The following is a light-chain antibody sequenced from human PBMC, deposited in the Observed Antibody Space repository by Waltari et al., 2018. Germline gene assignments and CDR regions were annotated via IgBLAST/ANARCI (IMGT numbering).Light chain of an antibody. CDR1: QSVLYSSNNNNY. CDR2: WAS. CDR3: QQCFSTPYT. J-gene: IGKJ2*01. V-gene: IGKV4-1*01. Sequence: DIVMTQSPDSLAVSLGERATINCKSSQSVLYSSNNNNYLAWYKQKPGQPPKLIIYWASTRESGVPDRFSGSGSGTDFTLTISSLQAEDVAVYYCQQCFSTPYTFGQGTKLEIK.